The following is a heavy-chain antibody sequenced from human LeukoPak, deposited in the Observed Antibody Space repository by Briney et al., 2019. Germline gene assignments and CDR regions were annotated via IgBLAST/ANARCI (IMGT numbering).Heavy chain of an antibody. CDR3: ARGVFRYGYFDY. CDR1: GGSISSSSYY. V-gene: IGHV4-39*07. Sequence: PETLSLTCTVSGGSISSSSYYWGWIRQPPGKGLEWIGSIYYSGSTYYNPSLKSRVTISVDTSKNQFSLKLSSVTAADTAVYYCARGVFRYGYFDYWGQGTLVTVSS. J-gene: IGHJ4*02. D-gene: IGHD3-16*01. CDR2: IYYSGST.